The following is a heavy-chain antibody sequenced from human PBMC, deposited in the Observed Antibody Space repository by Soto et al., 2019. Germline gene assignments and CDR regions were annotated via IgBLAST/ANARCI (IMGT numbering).Heavy chain of an antibody. CDR2: IHHSGTT. CDR3: ARGGRYCSGGSCYSAEYFQH. V-gene: IGHV4-30-4*01. J-gene: IGHJ1*01. D-gene: IGHD2-15*01. Sequence: SETLSLTCTVSGGSISSGDYYWTWIRQSPVKGLEWIGYIHHSGTTFYNPSLMSRVSITVDTSMNQFSLWLSSVTAADTAVYYCARGGRYCSGGSCYSAEYFQHWGQGTLVTVSS. CDR1: GGSISSGDYY.